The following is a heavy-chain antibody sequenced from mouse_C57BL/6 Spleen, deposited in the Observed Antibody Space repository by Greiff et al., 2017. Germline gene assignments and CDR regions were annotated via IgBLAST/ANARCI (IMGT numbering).Heavy chain of an antibody. V-gene: IGHV10-1*01. D-gene: IGHD2-1*01. J-gene: IGHJ4*01. Sequence: GGGLVQPNGSLKLSCAASGFSFNPYAMIWVRQAPGKGLEWVARIRCKSINYATYCAESVKDRFTNSRDDSESMLYLQINNLKTEDTAMDYCVRHENSDGNYSAGYYAMDYWGQGTTVTVSS. CDR3: VRHENSDGNYSAGYYAMDY. CDR1: GFSFNPYA. CDR2: IRCKSINYAT.